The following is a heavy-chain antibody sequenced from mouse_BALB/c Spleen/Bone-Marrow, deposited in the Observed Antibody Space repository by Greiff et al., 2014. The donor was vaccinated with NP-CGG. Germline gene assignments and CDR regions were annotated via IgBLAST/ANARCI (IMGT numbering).Heavy chain of an antibody. CDR1: GLTFSSYT. J-gene: IGHJ2*01. Sequence: EVHLVESGGGLVQPGGSLKLSCAASGLTFSSYTMSWVRQTPEKRLEWVAYISNGGGSTYYPDTVKGRFTISRDNAKNTLYLQMSSLKSDDTAMYYCARHGGSRGYYFDYWGQGTTLTVSS. CDR2: ISNGGGST. D-gene: IGHD1-1*01. V-gene: IGHV5-12-2*01. CDR3: ARHGGSRGYYFDY.